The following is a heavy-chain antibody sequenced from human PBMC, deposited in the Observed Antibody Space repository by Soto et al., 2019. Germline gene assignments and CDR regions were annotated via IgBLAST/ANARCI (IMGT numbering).Heavy chain of an antibody. V-gene: IGHV1-46*01. D-gene: IGHD3-16*01. CDR2: INPSGGST. CDR3: ARGARGGDGYKGIFDY. Sequence: QVQLVQSGAEVKKPGASVKVSCKASGYTFTSYYMHWVRQAPGQGLEWMGIINPSGGSTSYARKFQGRVTMTRDTSTSTVYMELSSLRSEDTAVYYCARGARGGDGYKGIFDYWGQGTLVTVSS. CDR1: GYTFTSYY. J-gene: IGHJ4*02.